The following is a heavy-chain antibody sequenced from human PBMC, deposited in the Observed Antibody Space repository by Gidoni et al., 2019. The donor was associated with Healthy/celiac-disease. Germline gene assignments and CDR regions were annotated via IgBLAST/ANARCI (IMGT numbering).Heavy chain of an antibody. CDR1: GGSFSGYY. Sequence: QVQLQQWGAGRLKPSETLSLTDACYGGSFSGYYWSWIRQPPGKGLEWIGEINHSGSTNYNPSLKSRVTISVDTSKNQFSLKLSSVTAADTAVYYCARETTVRSPFDYWGQGTLVTVSS. D-gene: IGHD4-17*01. CDR3: ARETTVRSPFDY. V-gene: IGHV4-34*01. J-gene: IGHJ4*02. CDR2: INHSGST.